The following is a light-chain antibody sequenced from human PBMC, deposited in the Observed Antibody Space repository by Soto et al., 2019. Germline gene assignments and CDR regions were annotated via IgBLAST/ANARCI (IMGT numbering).Light chain of an antibody. CDR2: EVS. CDR1: SSDVGGYNY. CDR3: PSYATSNPLM. V-gene: IGLV2-14*01. J-gene: IGLJ3*02. Sequence: QSVLTQPASVSGSPGQSITISCTGTSSDVGGYNYVSWYQQHPGKGPKVMIYEVSNRPSGVSICFSVSKSGNTASLPISGLQAEDEADYYCPSYATSNPLMFGGGTKLTVL.